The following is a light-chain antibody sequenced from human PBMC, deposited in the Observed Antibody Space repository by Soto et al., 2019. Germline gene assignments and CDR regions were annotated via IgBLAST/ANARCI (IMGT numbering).Light chain of an antibody. CDR2: AVT. CDR1: SSDVGGYNY. CDR3: CSYAGSYTFVV. Sequence: QSALTQPRSVSGSPGQSVTISCTGTSSDVGGYNYVSWYQQHPDKAPKLMIYAVTKRPSGVPDRFSGSKSGNTASLTISGLQAEDEADYYCCSYAGSYTFVVFGGGTKLTVL. V-gene: IGLV2-11*01. J-gene: IGLJ2*01.